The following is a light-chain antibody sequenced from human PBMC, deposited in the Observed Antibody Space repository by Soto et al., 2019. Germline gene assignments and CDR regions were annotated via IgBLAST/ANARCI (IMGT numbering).Light chain of an antibody. CDR3: QQYDNSPLT. V-gene: IGKV3D-15*01. J-gene: IGKJ4*01. Sequence: EIVMTQSPATLSVSPGEGATLSCRASQSVSSKLAWYQQKPGQAPRLLIYGASNRATGIPDRFSGSGSGTDFTLTISRLEPEDFAVYYCQQYDNSPLTFGGGTK. CDR1: QSVSSK. CDR2: GAS.